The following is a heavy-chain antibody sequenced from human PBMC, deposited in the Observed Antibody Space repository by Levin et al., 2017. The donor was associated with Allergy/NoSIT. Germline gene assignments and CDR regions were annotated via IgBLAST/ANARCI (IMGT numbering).Heavy chain of an antibody. CDR2: ISWNSGSI. Sequence: PGGSLRLSCAASGFTFDDYAMHWVRQAPGKGLEWVSGISWNSGSIGYADSVKGRFTISRDNAKNSLYLQMNSLRAEDTALYYCAAPGAVAGNWGQGTLVTVSS. CDR3: AAPGAVAGN. J-gene: IGHJ4*02. CDR1: GFTFDDYA. D-gene: IGHD6-19*01. V-gene: IGHV3-9*01.